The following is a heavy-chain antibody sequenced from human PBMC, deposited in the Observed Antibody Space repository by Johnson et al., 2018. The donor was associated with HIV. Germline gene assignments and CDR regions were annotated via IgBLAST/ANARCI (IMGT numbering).Heavy chain of an antibody. CDR1: GFTFSSYA. D-gene: IGHD1-26*01. V-gene: IGHV3-23*04. Sequence: EKLVESGGGLVQPGGSLRLSCAASGFTFSSYAMSWVRQAPGKGLEWVSAISGSGGSTYYPGSVKGRFTISRENAKNSLYLQMNSLRAGDTAVYYCARGERFGGTQEAFDIWGQGTMVTVSS. CDR2: ISGSGGST. CDR3: ARGERFGGTQEAFDI. J-gene: IGHJ3*02.